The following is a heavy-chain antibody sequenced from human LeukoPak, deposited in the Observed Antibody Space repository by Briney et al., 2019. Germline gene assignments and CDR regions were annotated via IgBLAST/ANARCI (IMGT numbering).Heavy chain of an antibody. CDR2: ISSSSSHI. CDR1: GFTFSSYS. V-gene: IGHV3-21*01. J-gene: IGHJ3*02. D-gene: IGHD1-7*01. CDR3: ARDKYNWNYKAAFDI. Sequence: PGGSLRLSCAASGFTFSSYSMTWVRQAPGKGLEWVSSISSSSSHIYYADSVKGRFTISRDNAKNSLYLQMNSLRAEDTAVYYCARDKYNWNYKAAFDIWGQGTMVTVSP.